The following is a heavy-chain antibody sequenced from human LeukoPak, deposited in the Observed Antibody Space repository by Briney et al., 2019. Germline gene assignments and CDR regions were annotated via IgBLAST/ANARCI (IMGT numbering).Heavy chain of an antibody. V-gene: IGHV4-4*07. D-gene: IGHD3-22*01. CDR2: IYISGST. J-gene: IGHJ4*02. CDR1: GGSISSYY. Sequence: SETLSLTCTVSGGSISSYYWSWIRQPAGKGLEWIGRIYISGSTNYSPSLKSRVTMSVDTSKNQFSLKLSSVTAADTAVYYCARGRPGITMIVVALDYWGQGTLVTVSS. CDR3: ARGRPGITMIVVALDY.